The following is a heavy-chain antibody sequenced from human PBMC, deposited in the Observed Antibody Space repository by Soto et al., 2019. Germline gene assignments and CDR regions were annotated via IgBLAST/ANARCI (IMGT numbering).Heavy chain of an antibody. J-gene: IGHJ4*02. CDR1: GFTFGTTD. Sequence: QLLQSGGRLVQPGGSLTLSSAASGFTFGTTDMSWVRQAPGEGLEWVSTIDGSGGITYYADSWKGLFTISRDNSRNTVYLTITRLRGDGTAWYYCVKNAGWLTTWGQGPLVSVCS. CDR3: VKNAGWLTT. CDR2: IDGSGGIT. V-gene: IGHV3-23*01. D-gene: IGHD6-19*01.